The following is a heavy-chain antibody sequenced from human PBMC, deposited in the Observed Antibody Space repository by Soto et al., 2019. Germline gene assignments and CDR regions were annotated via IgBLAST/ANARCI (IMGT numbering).Heavy chain of an antibody. Sequence: SETLSLTCTVSGGSIRSSSYYWGWIRQPPGRGLEWIGSIYYSGSTYYNPSLKSRVTISVDTSKNQFSLKLSSVTAADTAVYYCARQGLVRYYYGMDVWGQGTTVT. D-gene: IGHD2-2*01. J-gene: IGHJ6*02. V-gene: IGHV4-39*01. CDR2: IYYSGST. CDR1: GGSIRSSSYY. CDR3: ARQGLVRYYYGMDV.